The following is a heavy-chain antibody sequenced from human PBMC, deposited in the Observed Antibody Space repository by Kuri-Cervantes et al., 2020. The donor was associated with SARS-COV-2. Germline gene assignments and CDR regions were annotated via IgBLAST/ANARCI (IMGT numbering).Heavy chain of an antibody. J-gene: IGHJ4*02. Sequence: GESLKISCAASGFNFSRTDMHWVRQAPGKGLEWVAVISHDGKNKKCIASGKGRFTNSRDNSQNTLYLHMKSLRSEDAAMYYCAKDGVGAHDFWGQGTLVTVSS. D-gene: IGHD4/OR15-4a*01. CDR2: ISHDGKNK. CDR1: GFNFSRTD. CDR3: AKDGVGAHDF. V-gene: IGHV3-30*18.